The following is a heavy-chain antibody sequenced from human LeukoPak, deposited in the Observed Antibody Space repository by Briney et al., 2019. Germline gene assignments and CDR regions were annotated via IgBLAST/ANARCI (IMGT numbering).Heavy chain of an antibody. CDR3: AKSAMSDSSGYYFDS. V-gene: IGHV3-23*01. CDR1: GFTSGIYA. CDR2: INDSGGST. D-gene: IGHD3-22*01. Sequence: GGSLRLSCAASGFTSGIYAMSWVRHAPGKGLEWVSTINDSGGSTYYADSVKGRFTISRDNSYNTLYLQMNSLRAEDTAVYYCAKSAMSDSSGYYFDSWGRGTLVTVSS. J-gene: IGHJ4*02.